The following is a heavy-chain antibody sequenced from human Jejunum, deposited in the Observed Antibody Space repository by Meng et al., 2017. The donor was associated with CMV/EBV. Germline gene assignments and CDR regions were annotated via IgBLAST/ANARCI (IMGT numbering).Heavy chain of an antibody. Sequence: SDTTSGYVFPSYYIHWVRQAPGQGLEWMGDINPRTGGTDLAQRFQGSVTLTRDTSITTAYMEVRNLRSDDTAVYYCAADILRITAGDYWGQGTLVTVSS. V-gene: IGHV1-2*02. CDR3: AADILRITAGDY. CDR2: INPRTGGT. D-gene: IGHD3-16*01. CDR1: GYVFPSYY. J-gene: IGHJ4*02.